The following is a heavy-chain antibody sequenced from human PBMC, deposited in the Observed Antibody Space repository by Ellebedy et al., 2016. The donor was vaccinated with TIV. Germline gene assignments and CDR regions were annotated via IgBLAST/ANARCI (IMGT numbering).Heavy chain of an antibody. D-gene: IGHD5-12*01. J-gene: IGHJ4*02. Sequence: GGSLRLXXAASRFTFSIFGLNWVRQAPGKGLEWVAIISSDGTNKYYADSVRGRFTISRDNSKNTLYLQMDSLRPEDTAIYYCAKDESGGDLPRPFDHWGQGTLVTVSS. CDR1: RFTFSIFG. CDR3: AKDESGGDLPRPFDH. CDR2: ISSDGTNK. V-gene: IGHV3-30*18.